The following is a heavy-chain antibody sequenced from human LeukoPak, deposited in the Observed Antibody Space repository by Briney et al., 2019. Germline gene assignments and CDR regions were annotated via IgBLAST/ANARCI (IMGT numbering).Heavy chain of an antibody. V-gene: IGHV4-39*07. D-gene: IGHD6-13*01. CDR3: ARDVRHSSSWYGRRSFDY. Sequence: SETLSLTCTVSGGSMSSYYWGWIRQPPGKGLEWIGSIYYSGSTYYNPSLKSRVTISVDTSKNQFSLKLSSVTAADMAVYYCARDVRHSSSWYGRRSFDYWGQGTLVTVSS. J-gene: IGHJ4*02. CDR2: IYYSGST. CDR1: GGSMSSYY.